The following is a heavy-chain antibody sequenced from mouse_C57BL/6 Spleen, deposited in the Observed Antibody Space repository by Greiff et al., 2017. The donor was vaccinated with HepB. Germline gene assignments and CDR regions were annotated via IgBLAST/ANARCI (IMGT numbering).Heavy chain of an antibody. CDR2: IWWDDDK. CDR1: GFSLSTFGMG. D-gene: IGHD1-1*01. Sequence: QVTLKVCGPGILQPSQTLSLTCSFSGFSLSTFGMGVGWIRQPSGKGLEWLAHIWWDDDKYYNPALKSRLTISTDTSKNQVFLKIANVDTADTATYYCARIAPHYYGSSYWYFDVWGTGTTVTVSS. V-gene: IGHV8-8*01. J-gene: IGHJ1*03. CDR3: ARIAPHYYGSSYWYFDV.